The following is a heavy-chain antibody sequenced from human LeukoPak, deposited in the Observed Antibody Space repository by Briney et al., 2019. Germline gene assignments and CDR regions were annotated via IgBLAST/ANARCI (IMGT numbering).Heavy chain of an antibody. J-gene: IGHJ4*02. Sequence: PGGSLRLSCAASGFTCSSYGMHWVRQAPGKGLEWVAVIWYDGSNKYHADSVKGRFTISRDNSKNKLYLQMNSLRAEDTAVYYCARAAYDSTGYLTLWGQGTLVTVSS. D-gene: IGHD3-22*01. V-gene: IGHV3-33*01. CDR1: GFTCSSYG. CDR3: ARAAYDSTGYLTL. CDR2: IWYDGSNK.